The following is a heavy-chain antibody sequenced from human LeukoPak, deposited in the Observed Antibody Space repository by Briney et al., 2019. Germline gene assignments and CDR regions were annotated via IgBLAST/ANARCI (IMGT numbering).Heavy chain of an antibody. J-gene: IGHJ4*02. Sequence: PGGSLRLSCVASGFTFSNYAMSWVRQAPGKGLEFVSGISGTGDTTYYADSVKGRFIISRDNSKNTLYLQMNSLRAEDTAVYYCAKRRGVGYCTNGVCYTDYWGQGTLVTVSS. V-gene: IGHV3-23*01. D-gene: IGHD2-8*01. CDR1: GFTFSNYA. CDR3: AKRRGVGYCTNGVCYTDY. CDR2: ISGTGDTT.